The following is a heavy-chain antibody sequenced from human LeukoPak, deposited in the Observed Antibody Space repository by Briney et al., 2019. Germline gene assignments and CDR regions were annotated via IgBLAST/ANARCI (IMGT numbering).Heavy chain of an antibody. Sequence: ASVKVSCKASGYTFTSYAMNWVREAPGQGLEWMGWISAYNGNTNYAQKLQGRVTMTTDTSTSTAYMELRSLRSDDTAVYYCARGGGYSSGWYPNYWGQGTLVTVSS. V-gene: IGHV1-18*01. CDR1: GYTFTSYA. CDR2: ISAYNGNT. D-gene: IGHD6-19*01. J-gene: IGHJ4*02. CDR3: ARGGGYSSGWYPNY.